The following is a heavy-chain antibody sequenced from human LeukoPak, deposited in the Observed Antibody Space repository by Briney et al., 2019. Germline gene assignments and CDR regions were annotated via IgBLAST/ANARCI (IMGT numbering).Heavy chain of an antibody. D-gene: IGHD2-2*01. Sequence: GGSLRLSCAASGFTFSSHAMSWVRQAPGKGLEWVSAISGSGGSTYYADSVKGRFTISRDNSKNTLYLQMNSLRAEDTAVYYCAKDKEYQLLFDYWGQGTLVTVSS. J-gene: IGHJ4*02. CDR3: AKDKEYQLLFDY. CDR2: ISGSGGST. V-gene: IGHV3-23*01. CDR1: GFTFSSHA.